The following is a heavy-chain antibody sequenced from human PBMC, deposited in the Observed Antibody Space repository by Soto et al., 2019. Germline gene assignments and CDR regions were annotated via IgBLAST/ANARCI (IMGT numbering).Heavy chain of an antibody. CDR2: IYYNGGT. Sequence: QVQLQESGPGLVRPSETLSLTCTVSGDSVNSENSYWNWIRQAPGKGPEWIGYIYYNGGTNYNPSLKSRVTILSDTSTNQFCLTRTSVTAADTAIYYCARDGCQGRGVIGHSWGRGIPVTVSS. J-gene: IGHJ4*02. D-gene: IGHD3-10*01. V-gene: IGHV4-61*01. CDR3: ARDGCQGRGVIGHS. CDR1: GDSVNSENSY.